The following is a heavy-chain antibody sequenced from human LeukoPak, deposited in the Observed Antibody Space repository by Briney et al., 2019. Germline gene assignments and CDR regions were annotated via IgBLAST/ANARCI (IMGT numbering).Heavy chain of an antibody. CDR2: IYTSGST. V-gene: IGHV4-4*07. CDR1: GGSISSYY. D-gene: IGHD2-15*01. Sequence: SETLSLTCTVSGGSISSYYWSWIRQPAGKGLEWIGRIYTSGSTNYNPSLKSRVTMPVDTSKNQFSLKLSSVTAADTAVYYCARGPVVAATTGNWFDPWGQGTLVTVSS. J-gene: IGHJ5*02. CDR3: ARGPVVAATTGNWFDP.